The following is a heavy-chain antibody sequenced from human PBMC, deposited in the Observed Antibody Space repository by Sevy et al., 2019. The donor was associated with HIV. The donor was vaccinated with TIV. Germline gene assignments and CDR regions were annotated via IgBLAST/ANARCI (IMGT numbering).Heavy chain of an antibody. CDR2: IHRGGLT. D-gene: IGHD6-6*01. CDR3: AKDVGRADRPAPFGH. CDR1: GFSVSDNY. J-gene: IGHJ4*02. V-gene: IGHV3-53*01. Sequence: GGSLRLSCAASGFSVSDNYMSWVRLAPGKGPEWVSLIHRGGLTHYADSVKGRFTIARDYSENTLYLQMNNLRVEDTAVYYCAKDVGRADRPAPFGHWGQGTLVTVSS.